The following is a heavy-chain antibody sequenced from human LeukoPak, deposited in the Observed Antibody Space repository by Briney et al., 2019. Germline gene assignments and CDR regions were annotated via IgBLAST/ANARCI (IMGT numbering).Heavy chain of an antibody. CDR2: IKEDGTET. J-gene: IGHJ6*02. V-gene: IGHV3-7*03. CDR3: AREMGYCGGDCYSGYYYYYGIDV. CDR1: GFMFSSNW. Sequence: GGSLRLSCAASGFMFSSNWMSWVRLAPGKGLEWVANIKEDGTETYYVDSVKGRFTISRDNAKNSLYLQMNSLRVEDTAVYYCAREMGYCGGDCYSGYYYYYGIDVWGQGTTVTVSS. D-gene: IGHD2-21*02.